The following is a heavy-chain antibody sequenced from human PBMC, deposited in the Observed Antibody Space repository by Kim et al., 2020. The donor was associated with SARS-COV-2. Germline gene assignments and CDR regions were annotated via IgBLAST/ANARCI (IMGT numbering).Heavy chain of an antibody. CDR1: GYGFTSYW. Sequence: GESLKISCKGSGYGFTSYWIGWVRQMPGKGLEWMGIIYPGDSDTRYSPSFQGQVTISADKSISTAYLQWSSLKASDTAMYYCATHLLHGSGSYYAQDYYYGMDVWGQGTTVTVSS. CDR2: IYPGDSDT. V-gene: IGHV5-51*01. D-gene: IGHD3-10*01. J-gene: IGHJ6*02. CDR3: ATHLLHGSGSYYAQDYYYGMDV.